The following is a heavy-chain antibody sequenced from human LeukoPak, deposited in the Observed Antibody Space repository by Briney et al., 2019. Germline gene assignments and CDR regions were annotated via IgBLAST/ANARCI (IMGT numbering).Heavy chain of an antibody. CDR2: ISSSGSTI. J-gene: IGHJ4*02. Sequence: GGSLRLSCAASGFTFSDYYMSWIRQAPGKGLEWVSYISSSGSTIYYTDSVKGRFTISRDNAKNSLYLQMNSLRAEDTALYYCARAVQLWFRFDYWGQGTLVTVSS. V-gene: IGHV3-11*01. CDR3: ARAVQLWFRFDY. D-gene: IGHD5-18*01. CDR1: GFTFSDYY.